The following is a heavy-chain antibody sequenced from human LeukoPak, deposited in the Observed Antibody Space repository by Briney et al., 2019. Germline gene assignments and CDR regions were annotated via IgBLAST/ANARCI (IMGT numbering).Heavy chain of an antibody. Sequence: SETLSLTCTVPGGSISSYYWSWIRQPAGKGLEWIGRIYTSGSTSYNPSLKSRVTMSIDTSKNQFSLKLSSVTAADTAVYYCARARFGSVSSFDCWGQGTLVTVS. CDR1: GGSISSYY. J-gene: IGHJ4*02. CDR2: IYTSGST. V-gene: IGHV4-4*07. CDR3: ARARFGSVSSFDC. D-gene: IGHD2-8*02.